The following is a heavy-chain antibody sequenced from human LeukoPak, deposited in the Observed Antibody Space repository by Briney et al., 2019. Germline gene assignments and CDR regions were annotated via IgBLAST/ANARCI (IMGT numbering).Heavy chain of an antibody. CDR1: GDSISRGGYY. D-gene: IGHD3-22*01. J-gene: IGHJ4*02. Sequence: SQTLSLTCTVSGDSISRGGYYWSWIRQHPGKGLEWIGYIYYSVNSYYNPSFMSRLTISVDTSKNQFSLKLSSVTAADTAVYYCARGNSSGFRWGQGTLVTVSS. V-gene: IGHV4-31*03. CDR3: ARGNSSGFR. CDR2: IYYSVNS.